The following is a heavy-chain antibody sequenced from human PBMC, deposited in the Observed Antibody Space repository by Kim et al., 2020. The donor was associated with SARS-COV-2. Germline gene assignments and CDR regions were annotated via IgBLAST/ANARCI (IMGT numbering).Heavy chain of an antibody. Sequence: GGSLRPSCAASGFTFSRYSMNWVRQAPGKGLEWVSYISSSSSTIYYADSVKGRCTISRDNAKNSLYLQMNSLRAEDTAVYYCASADIAAAGYYYYGMDVWGQGTTVTVSS. D-gene: IGHD6-13*01. CDR1: GFTFSRYS. J-gene: IGHJ6*02. CDR3: ASADIAAAGYYYYGMDV. V-gene: IGHV3-48*01. CDR2: ISSSSSTI.